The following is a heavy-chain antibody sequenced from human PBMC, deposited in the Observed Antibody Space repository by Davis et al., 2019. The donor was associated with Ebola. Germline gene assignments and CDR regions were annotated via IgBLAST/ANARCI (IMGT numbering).Heavy chain of an antibody. V-gene: IGHV3-48*02. Sequence: GESLKISCAASGFTFSSYSMNWVRQAPGKGLGWVSYISSSSSTIYYADSVKGRFIISRDNAKNSLYLQMNSLRDEDTAVYFCARGGKLPVGYYYYGMDVWGQGTTVTVSS. CDR3: ARGGKLPVGYYYYGMDV. CDR1: GFTFSSYS. D-gene: IGHD2-15*01. J-gene: IGHJ6*02. CDR2: ISSSSSTI.